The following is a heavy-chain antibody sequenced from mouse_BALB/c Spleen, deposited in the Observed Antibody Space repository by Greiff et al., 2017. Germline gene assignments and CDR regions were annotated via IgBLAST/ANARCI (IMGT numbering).Heavy chain of an antibody. D-gene: IGHD2-14*01. CDR3: ARDRGRYDGRGFDY. J-gene: IGHJ2*01. Sequence: DVKLVESGGGLVQPGGSLRLSCATSGFTFTDYYMSWVRQPPGKALEWLGFIRNKANGYTTEYSASVKGRFTISRDNSQSILYLQMNTLRAEDSATYYCARDRGRYDGRGFDYWGQGTTLTVSS. CDR1: GFTFTDYY. V-gene: IGHV7-3*02. CDR2: IRNKANGYTT.